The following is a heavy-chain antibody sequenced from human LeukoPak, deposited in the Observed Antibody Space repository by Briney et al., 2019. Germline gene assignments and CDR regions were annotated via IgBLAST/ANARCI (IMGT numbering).Heavy chain of an antibody. J-gene: IGHJ4*02. CDR3: ARAEGQWPPDY. CDR2: IYYSGST. CDR1: GGSISSYY. V-gene: IGHV4-59*01. Sequence: SETLSLTCTVSGGSISSYYWSWIRQPPGKGLEWIGYIYYSGSTNYNSSLKSRVTISVDTSKNQFSLKLSSVTAADTAVYYCARAEGQWPPDYWGQGTLVTVSS. D-gene: IGHD6-19*01.